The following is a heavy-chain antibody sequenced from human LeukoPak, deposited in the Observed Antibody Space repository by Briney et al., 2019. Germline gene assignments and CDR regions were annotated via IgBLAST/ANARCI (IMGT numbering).Heavy chain of an antibody. CDR2: IWNSGST. D-gene: IGHD6-6*01. J-gene: IGHJ5*02. CDR3: ATDVSSTFPNWFDP. V-gene: IGHV4-31*03. Sequence: PSQTLSLTCSVSGDSISSRTYCWTWIRQHPEKGLEWIGYIWNSGSTNYNPSLKSRVTISVDTSKNQFSLKLTSVTAADTAVYYCATDVSSTFPNWFDPWGQGILVIVSS. CDR1: GDSISSRTYC.